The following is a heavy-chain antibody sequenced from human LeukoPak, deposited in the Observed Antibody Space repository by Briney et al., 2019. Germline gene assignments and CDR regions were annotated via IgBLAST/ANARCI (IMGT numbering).Heavy chain of an antibody. CDR3: ARGYYDLWSGYYGPHDYYYYYMDV. V-gene: IGHV1-18*01. CDR1: GYTFTSYG. CDR2: ISAYNGNT. J-gene: IGHJ6*03. Sequence: GASVKVSCKASGYTFTSYGISWVRQAPGQGLEWMGWISAYNGNTNYAQKLQGRVTMTTDTSTSTAYMELRSLRSDDTAVYYCARGYYDLWSGYYGPHDYYYYYMDVWGKGTTVTVSS. D-gene: IGHD3-3*01.